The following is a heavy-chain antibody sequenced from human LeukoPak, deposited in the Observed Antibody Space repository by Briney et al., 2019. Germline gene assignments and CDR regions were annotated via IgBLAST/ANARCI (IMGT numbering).Heavy chain of an antibody. V-gene: IGHV3-9*03. CDR2: ISWNSGSI. CDR1: GFTFDDYA. Sequence: GGSLRLSCAASGFTFDDYAMHWVRQAPGKGLEWVSGISWNSGSIGYADSVKGRFTISRDNAKNSLYLQMNSLRAEDVALYYCAKGGEEVIATPLDYWGQGTLVTVSS. CDR3: AKGGEEVIATPLDY. D-gene: IGHD2-21*01. J-gene: IGHJ4*02.